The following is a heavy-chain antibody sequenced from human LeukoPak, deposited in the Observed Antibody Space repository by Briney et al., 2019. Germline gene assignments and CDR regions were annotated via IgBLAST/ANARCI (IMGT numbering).Heavy chain of an antibody. V-gene: IGHV4-61*02. CDR2: IYTSGSP. CDR1: GGSISSGSYY. D-gene: IGHD2-8*02. Sequence: PSETLSLTCTVSGGSISSGSYYWSWIRQPAGKGLEWIGRIYTSGSPNYNPSLKSRVTISVDTSKNQFSLKLSSVTAADTAVYYCARGPLWYYFDYWGQGTLVTVSS. CDR3: ARGPLWYYFDY. J-gene: IGHJ4*02.